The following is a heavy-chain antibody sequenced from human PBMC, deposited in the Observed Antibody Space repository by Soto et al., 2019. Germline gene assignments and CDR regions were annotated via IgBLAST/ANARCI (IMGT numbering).Heavy chain of an antibody. Sequence: GGSLRLSCAASGFTVSSNYMSWVRQAPGKGLEWVSAIYSGGSTYYADSVKGRFTISRDNSKNTLYLQMNSLRAEDTAVYYCARAPLPNWNFGEDYGMDVWGQGTTVTVSS. D-gene: IGHD1-7*01. J-gene: IGHJ6*02. CDR1: GFTVSSNY. CDR2: IYSGGST. CDR3: ARAPLPNWNFGEDYGMDV. V-gene: IGHV3-53*01.